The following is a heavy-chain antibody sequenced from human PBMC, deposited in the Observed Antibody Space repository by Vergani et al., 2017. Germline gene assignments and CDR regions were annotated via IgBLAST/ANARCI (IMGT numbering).Heavy chain of an antibody. CDR2: ISYDGSNK. V-gene: IGHV3-30*18. CDR1: GFTFSSYG. D-gene: IGHD3-10*01. CDR3: AKDFRRFGEFSPWFDP. Sequence: VQLVESGGGLVKPGGSLRLSCAASGFTFSSYGMHWVRQARGQGLEWWAVISYDGSNKDYADSVKGRFTISRDNSKNTLYLQMNSLRAEDTAVYYCAKDFRRFGEFSPWFDPWGQGTLVTVSS. J-gene: IGHJ5*02.